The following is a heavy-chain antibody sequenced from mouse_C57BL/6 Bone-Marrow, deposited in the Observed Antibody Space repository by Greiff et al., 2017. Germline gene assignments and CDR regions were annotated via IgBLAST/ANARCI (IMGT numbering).Heavy chain of an antibody. D-gene: IGHD1-1*01. CDR3: ARDLYYYGIRDYAMDY. J-gene: IGHJ4*01. CDR1: GYTFTSYW. V-gene: IGHV1-53*01. CDR2: INPSNGGT. Sequence: QVQLQQPGTELVKPGASVKLSCKASGYTFTSYWMHWVKQRPGQGLEWIGNINPSNGGTNYNEKFKSKATLTVDKSSSTAYMQLSSLTSEDSAVYYCARDLYYYGIRDYAMDYWGQGTSVTVSS.